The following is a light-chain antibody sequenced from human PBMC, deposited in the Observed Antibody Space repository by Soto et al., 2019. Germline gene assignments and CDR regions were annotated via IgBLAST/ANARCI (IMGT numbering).Light chain of an antibody. CDR3: QQYDNWPPVT. CDR2: GAS. V-gene: IGKV3-15*01. CDR1: QSVSSN. Sequence: EIVMTQSPATLSVSPGERATLSCRASQSVSSNLAWYQQKPGQAPRLLIYGASTRATGIPSRFSGSGSGTEFTLTISSLQSEDFAVYYCQQYDNWPPVTFGQGTKLEIK. J-gene: IGKJ2*01.